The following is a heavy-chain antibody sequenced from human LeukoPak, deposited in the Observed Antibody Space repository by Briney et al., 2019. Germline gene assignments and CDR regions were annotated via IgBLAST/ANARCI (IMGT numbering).Heavy chain of an antibody. CDR2: INHSGST. V-gene: IGHV4-34*01. D-gene: IGHD6-13*01. CDR3: ARKEGGQLVNTRRWFDP. Sequence: SETLSLTCAVYGGSFSGYYWSWIRQPPGKGLEWIGEINHSGSTHYNPSLKSRVTISVDTSKKQFSLKVRSVTAADMAVYYCARKEGGQLVNTRRWFDPWGQGTLVTVSS. J-gene: IGHJ5*02. CDR1: GGSFSGYY.